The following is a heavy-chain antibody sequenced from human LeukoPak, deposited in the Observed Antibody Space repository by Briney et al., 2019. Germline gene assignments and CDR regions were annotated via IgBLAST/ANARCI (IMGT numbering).Heavy chain of an antibody. CDR1: CVSISSGDYY. V-gene: IGHV4-30-4*01. CDR2: FYYSGST. D-gene: IGHD3-10*01. J-gene: IGHJ6*02. CDR3: ARDYYGSGRSPRWYYGMDV. Sequence: NTSETLSLTCTVSCVSISSGDYYWSWIRQPPGKGLEWIGYFYYSGSTYYNPSLNSRVTISVDTSKNQFSLKLSSVTAADTAVYYCARDYYGSGRSPRWYYGMDVWGQGTTVTVSS.